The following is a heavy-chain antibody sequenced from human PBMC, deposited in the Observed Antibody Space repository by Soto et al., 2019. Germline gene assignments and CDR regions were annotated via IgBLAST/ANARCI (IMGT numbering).Heavy chain of an antibody. CDR3: ARMASFGTLNWFDP. J-gene: IGHJ5*02. V-gene: IGHV1-8*01. Sequence: QVKLVQSGAEIRKPGASVRVSCKASGYTFTNYDVNWVRQVPGQGLEWMGWLNPGSGDTGYAQKFQGRVTMTRNTSIGTAYMELSSLRSGDTAIYYCARMASFGTLNWFDPWGQGTLVTVSS. D-gene: IGHD3-16*01. CDR1: GYTFTNYD. CDR2: LNPGSGDT.